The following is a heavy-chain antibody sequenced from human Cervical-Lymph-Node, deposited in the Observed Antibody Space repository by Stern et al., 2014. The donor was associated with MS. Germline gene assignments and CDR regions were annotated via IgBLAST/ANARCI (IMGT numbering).Heavy chain of an antibody. CDR3: AREATRIIVGIDY. CDR2: LNPNSDDP. CDR1: GYAFTGFF. V-gene: IGHV1-2*06. D-gene: IGHD2/OR15-2a*01. J-gene: IGHJ4*02. Sequence: QVQLVQSGAKMKKPGASVKVSCKASGYAFTGFFIHWVRQGPGQGLEWMGRLNPNSDDPTYAQNFQDRVTLTRDTSISTAYLELSRLTSADTAVYYCAREATRIIVGIDYWGQGTQVTVSS.